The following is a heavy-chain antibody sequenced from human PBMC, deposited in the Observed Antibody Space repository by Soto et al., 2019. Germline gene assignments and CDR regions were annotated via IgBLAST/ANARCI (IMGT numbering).Heavy chain of an antibody. D-gene: IGHD3-3*01. CDR2: INHSGST. V-gene: IGHV4-34*01. CDR3: ARGHDYDFWSGYYTANWFDP. Sequence: PSETLSVTCAVYGGSFSCYYWSWIRQPPGKGLEWIGEINHSGSTNYNPSLKSRVTISVDTSKNQFSLKLSSVTAADTAVYYCARGHDYDFWSGYYTANWFDPWGQGTLVTVSS. J-gene: IGHJ5*02. CDR1: GGSFSCYY.